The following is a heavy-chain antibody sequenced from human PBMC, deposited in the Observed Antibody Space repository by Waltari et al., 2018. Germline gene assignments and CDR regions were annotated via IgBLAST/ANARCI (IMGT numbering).Heavy chain of an antibody. CDR2: IIPSCGTD. CDR1: GGTFSSYA. V-gene: IGHV1-69*13. CDR3: TRDIGPGGRGSGGAFDI. J-gene: IGHJ3*02. Sequence: QVQLVQSGAEVKKPGSSVKVSCKASGGTFSSYAISWVRQAPGQGLEWMGRIIPSCGTDNDAKKYQGRVTITADKSTSTAYMELGSLRAEDTAVYYGTRDIGPGGRGSGGAFDIWGKGTMVTVSS. D-gene: IGHD3-10*01.